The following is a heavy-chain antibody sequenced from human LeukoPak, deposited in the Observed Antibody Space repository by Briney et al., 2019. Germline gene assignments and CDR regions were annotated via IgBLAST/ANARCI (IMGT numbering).Heavy chain of an antibody. J-gene: IGHJ4*02. D-gene: IGHD1-26*01. CDR3: AKDRLGQTPYYFDY. V-gene: IGHV3-30*18. Sequence: GRSLRLSCAASGFTFSSYGMHWVRQAPGKGLEWVAVISYDGSNKYYADSVKGRFTISRGNSKNTLYLQMNSLRAEDTAVYYCAKDRLGQTPYYFDYWGQGTLVTVSS. CDR2: ISYDGSNK. CDR1: GFTFSSYG.